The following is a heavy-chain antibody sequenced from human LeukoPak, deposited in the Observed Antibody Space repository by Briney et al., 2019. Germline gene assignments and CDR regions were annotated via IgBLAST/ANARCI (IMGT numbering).Heavy chain of an antibody. CDR2: IIPILGIA. J-gene: IGHJ6*02. Sequence: EASVKVSCKASGYTFTGYYMHWVRQAPGQGLEWMGRIIPILGIANYAQKFQGRVTITADKSTSTAYMELSSLRSEDTAVYYCARDGDIVVVVAASYYYGMDVWGQGTTVTVSS. V-gene: IGHV1-69*04. CDR1: GYTFTGYY. D-gene: IGHD2-15*01. CDR3: ARDGDIVVVVAASYYYGMDV.